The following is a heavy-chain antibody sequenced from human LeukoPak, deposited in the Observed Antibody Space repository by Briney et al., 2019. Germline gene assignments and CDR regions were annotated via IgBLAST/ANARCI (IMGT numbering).Heavy chain of an antibody. Sequence: PGGPLRLSCAASGFTFSSYSMNWVRQAPGKGLEWVSYISSSSSTIYYADSVKGRFTISRDNAKNSLYLQMNSLRAEDTAVYYCARPMTVAAAGTSYYYGMDVWGQGTTVTVSS. V-gene: IGHV3-48*01. CDR1: GFTFSSYS. CDR3: ARPMTVAAAGTSYYYGMDV. CDR2: ISSSSSTI. J-gene: IGHJ6*02. D-gene: IGHD6-13*01.